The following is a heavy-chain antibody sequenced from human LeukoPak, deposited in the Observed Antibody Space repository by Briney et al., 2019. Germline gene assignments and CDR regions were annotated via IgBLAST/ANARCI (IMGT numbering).Heavy chain of an antibody. Sequence: ASMTVSCKASGYTFSRYGITWVRQAPGQGLGWMGWITAYDGNTNFAQNFQARVTMTTDTSTNTAYMELRSLRSDDTAVYYCARQSFIAGDNWNYVLNGDDALDIWGQGTMVTVSS. CDR2: ITAYDGNT. CDR3: ARQSFIAGDNWNYVLNGDDALDI. D-gene: IGHD1-7*01. CDR1: GYTFSRYG. V-gene: IGHV1-18*01. J-gene: IGHJ3*02.